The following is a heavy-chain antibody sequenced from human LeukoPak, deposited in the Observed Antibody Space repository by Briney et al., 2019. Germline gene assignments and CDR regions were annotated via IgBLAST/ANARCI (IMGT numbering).Heavy chain of an antibody. V-gene: IGHV4-34*01. CDR1: GGSFSGYY. Sequence: SETLSLTCAVYGGSFSGYYWNWIRQPPEKGLEWIGEINQSGSINHNPSLKSRVTMSVDTSKNQFSLKLSSVTAADTAVYYCARGSYGDYGFKHWYFDLWGRGTLVTVSS. CDR2: INQSGSI. J-gene: IGHJ2*01. D-gene: IGHD4-17*01. CDR3: ARGSYGDYGFKHWYFDL.